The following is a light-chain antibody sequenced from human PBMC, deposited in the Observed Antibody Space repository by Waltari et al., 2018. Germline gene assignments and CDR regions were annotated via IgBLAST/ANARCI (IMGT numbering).Light chain of an antibody. CDR1: SRHSSNV. J-gene: IGLJ3*02. Sequence: QLVLTQSPSASASLGAAAKLTCTLSSRHSSNVIAWLQQQSEKGPRYLMKVNSDGSHSKGAEIPDRFSGSSSGAERYLTISSLQSEDEADYYCQTGGHGTWVFGGGTKLTVL. CDR2: VNSDGSH. V-gene: IGLV4-69*01. CDR3: QTGGHGTWV.